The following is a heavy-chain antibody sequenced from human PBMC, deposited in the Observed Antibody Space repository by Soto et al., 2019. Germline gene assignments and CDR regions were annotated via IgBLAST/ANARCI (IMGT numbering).Heavy chain of an antibody. CDR1: GYSFSSYY. CDR3: ARHELHNRGMDV. J-gene: IGHJ6*02. Sequence: PGESLKISCKGSGYSFSSYYITWVRQMPGKGLEWMGTIDPSDSYNKYSPSFQGHVTISVDKSISTAYLQWSSLKASDTAMYYCARHELHNRGMDVWGQGTTVTVSS. CDR2: IDPSDSYN. D-gene: IGHD2-21*01. V-gene: IGHV5-10-1*01.